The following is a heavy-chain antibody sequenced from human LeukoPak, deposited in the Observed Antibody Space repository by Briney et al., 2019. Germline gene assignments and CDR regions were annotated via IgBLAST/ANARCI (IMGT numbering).Heavy chain of an antibody. CDR2: ISSSSSTI. CDR3: AREPDSSGYYYPDY. J-gene: IGHJ4*02. V-gene: IGHV3-48*04. Sequence: GGSLRLSCAASGLTFSSYSMNWVRQAPGKGLEWVSYISSSSSTIYYADSVKGRFTISRDNAKNSLYLQMNSLRAEDTAVYYCAREPDSSGYYYPDYWGQGTLVTVSS. CDR1: GLTFSSYS. D-gene: IGHD3-22*01.